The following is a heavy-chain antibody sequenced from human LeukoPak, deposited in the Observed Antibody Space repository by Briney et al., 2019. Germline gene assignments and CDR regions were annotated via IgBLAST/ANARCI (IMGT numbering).Heavy chain of an antibody. Sequence: GGSLRPSCAASGFTFDDYAMHRVRQAPGKGLEWVSGISWSGGSTAYADSVKGRFTISRDNANNSLSLLMNSLRVEDTALYYCAKWNRQPLVKGWFDTWGQGALVIVSS. V-gene: IGHV3-9*01. CDR2: ISWSGGST. CDR3: AKWNRQPLVKGWFDT. CDR1: GFTFDDYA. D-gene: IGHD6-13*01. J-gene: IGHJ5*02.